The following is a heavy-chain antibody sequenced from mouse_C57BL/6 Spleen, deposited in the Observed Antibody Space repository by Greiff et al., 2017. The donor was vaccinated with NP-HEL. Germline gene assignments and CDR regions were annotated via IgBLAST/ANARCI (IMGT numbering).Heavy chain of an antibody. J-gene: IGHJ1*03. D-gene: IGHD1-1*01. CDR2: IHPNSGST. CDR3: ARDYGSSSYWYFDV. V-gene: IGHV1-64*01. CDR1: GYTFTSYW. Sequence: QVQLKQPGAELVKPGASVKLSCKASGYTFTSYWMHWVKQRPGQGLEWIGMIHPNSGSTNYNEKFKSKATLTVDKSSSTVYMQLSSLTSEDSAVYYCARDYGSSSYWYFDVWGTGTTVTVSS.